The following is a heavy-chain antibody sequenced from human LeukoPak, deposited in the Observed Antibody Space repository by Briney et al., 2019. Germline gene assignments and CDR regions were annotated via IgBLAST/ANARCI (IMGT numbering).Heavy chain of an antibody. D-gene: IGHD5-12*01. V-gene: IGHV5-51*01. J-gene: IGHJ6*02. Sequence: GESLKISCKGSGYSFTSYWIGWVRQMPGKGLEWMGIIYPDDSDIRYSPSFQGQVTFSADKSINTAYLQWSSLKASDTAMYYCARLGGYRREIYYGMDVWGQGTTVTVSS. CDR2: IYPDDSDI. CDR3: ARLGGYRREIYYGMDV. CDR1: GYSFTSYW.